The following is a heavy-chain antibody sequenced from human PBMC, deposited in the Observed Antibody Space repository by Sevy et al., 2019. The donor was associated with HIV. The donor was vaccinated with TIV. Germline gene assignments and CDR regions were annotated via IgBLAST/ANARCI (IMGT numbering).Heavy chain of an antibody. V-gene: IGHV3-7*01. J-gene: IGHJ4*02. CDR3: ARVLYYDFWSGYYSMGFDY. CDR2: IKQDGSEK. Sequence: GGSLRLSCAASGFTFSSYWMSWVRQAPGKGLEWVANIKQDGSEKYYVDSVKGRYTISRENAKNSLYLQMNRLRAEDMAVYYCARVLYYDFWSGYYSMGFDYWGQGTLVTVSS. D-gene: IGHD3-3*01. CDR1: GFTFSSYW.